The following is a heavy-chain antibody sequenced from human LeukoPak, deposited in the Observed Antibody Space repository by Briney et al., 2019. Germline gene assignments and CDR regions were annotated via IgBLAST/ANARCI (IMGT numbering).Heavy chain of an antibody. Sequence: ASVKVSCKASGGTFSSYAISWVRQAPGQGLEWMGRVIPILGIANYAQKFQGRVTITADKSTSTAYMELSSPRSEDTAVYYCARDFSRFVVPAAIFDYWGQGTLVTVSS. CDR3: ARDFSRFVVPAAIFDY. J-gene: IGHJ4*02. V-gene: IGHV1-69*04. CDR2: VIPILGIA. D-gene: IGHD2-2*01. CDR1: GGTFSSYA.